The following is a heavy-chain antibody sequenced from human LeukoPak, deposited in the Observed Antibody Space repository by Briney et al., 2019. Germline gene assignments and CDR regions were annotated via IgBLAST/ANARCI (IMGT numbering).Heavy chain of an antibody. CDR3: ARDRSYDSSGPDY. J-gene: IGHJ4*02. V-gene: IGHV3-30-3*01. D-gene: IGHD3-22*01. Sequence: HPGGSLRLSCAASGFTFSSYAMHWVRQAPGKGLEWVAVISYDGSNKYYADSVKGRFTISRDNSKNTLSLQMNSLRAEDTAVYYCARDRSYDSSGPDYWGQGTQVTVSS. CDR2: ISYDGSNK. CDR1: GFTFSSYA.